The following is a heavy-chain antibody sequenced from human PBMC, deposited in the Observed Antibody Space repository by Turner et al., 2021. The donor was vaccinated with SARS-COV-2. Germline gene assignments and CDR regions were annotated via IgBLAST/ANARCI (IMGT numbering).Heavy chain of an antibody. D-gene: IGHD3-22*01. V-gene: IGHV3-7*01. J-gene: IGHJ3*02. CDR2: INQDGSQI. Sequence: EVQLVESGGGLVQPGGSLRLSCAASGFTFSGYWLTWVRQAPGKGLEWVANINQDGSQIYYVDSVKGRFTISRDNAKNSLYLQMNSLRAEDTAVYYCARDHYYDSSGYTLDAFDIWGQGTMVTISS. CDR3: ARDHYYDSSGYTLDAFDI. CDR1: GFTFSGYW.